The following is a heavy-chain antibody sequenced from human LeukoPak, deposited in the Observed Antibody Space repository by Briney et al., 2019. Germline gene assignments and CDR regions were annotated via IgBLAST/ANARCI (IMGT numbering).Heavy chain of an antibody. CDR3: ARLGDGDNLRYFDY. CDR1: GDSISGNY. CDR2: IYYSGST. J-gene: IGHJ4*02. D-gene: IGHD5-24*01. V-gene: IGHV4-59*08. Sequence: PSETLSLTCTVSGDSISGNYWTWIREPTGKGLEWMGYIYYSGSTNYNASLKSRVTISVDTSKNQFSLKLSSVTAADTAVYYCARLGDGDNLRYFDYWGQGTLVTVSS.